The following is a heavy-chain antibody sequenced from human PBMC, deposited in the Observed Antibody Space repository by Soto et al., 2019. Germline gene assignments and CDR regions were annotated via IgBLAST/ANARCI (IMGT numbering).Heavy chain of an antibody. V-gene: IGHV3-49*03. CDR1: GFTFGDYA. CDR2: IRSKAYGGTT. CDR3: TRWQPLVNGRLAYYYYGMDV. Sequence: PGGSPRLSCIASGFTFGDYAMSWFRQAPGTGLEWVGFIRSKAYGGTTEYAASVKGRFTISRDDSKSIAYLQMNSLKTEDTAVYYCTRWQPLVNGRLAYYYYGMDVWGQGTTVTVSS. J-gene: IGHJ6*02. D-gene: IGHD2-15*01.